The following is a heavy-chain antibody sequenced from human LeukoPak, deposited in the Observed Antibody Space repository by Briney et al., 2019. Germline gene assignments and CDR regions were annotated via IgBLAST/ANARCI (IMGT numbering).Heavy chain of an antibody. CDR2: IYYSGST. CDR3: ARLPYSSSWQFDY. J-gene: IGHJ4*02. D-gene: IGHD6-13*01. CDR1: GGSISSYY. Sequence: SETLSLTCTVSGGSISSYYWSWIRQPPGKGLEWIGYIYYSGSTNYNPSLKSRVSISVDTSKNQFSLKLSSVTAADTAVYYCARLPYSSSWQFDYWGQGTLVTVSS. V-gene: IGHV4-59*12.